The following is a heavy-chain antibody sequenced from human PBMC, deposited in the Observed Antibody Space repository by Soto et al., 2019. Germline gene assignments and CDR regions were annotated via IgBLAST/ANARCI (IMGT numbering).Heavy chain of an antibody. V-gene: IGHV5-51*01. CDR1: GYRFVIYW. CDR3: ARIFNDAFDI. Sequence: PGESLKISCKGSGYRFVIYWIGWVRQMPGKGLEWMGIIYPGDSDTRYSPSFQGQVTMSVDKSISTAYLQWSSLKASDIAMYYCARIFNDAFDIWGQGTMVTVSS. CDR2: IYPGDSDT. J-gene: IGHJ3*02.